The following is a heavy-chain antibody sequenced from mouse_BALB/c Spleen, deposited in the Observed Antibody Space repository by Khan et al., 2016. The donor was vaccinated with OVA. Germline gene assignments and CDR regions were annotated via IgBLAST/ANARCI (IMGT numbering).Heavy chain of an antibody. CDR2: IWAGGST. V-gene: IGHV2-9*02. CDR3: ARAYYYGAWFAY. CDR1: GFSLTTYG. D-gene: IGHD1-1*01. J-gene: IGHJ3*01. Sequence: VQLKESGPGLVAPSQSLSITCTVSGFSLTTYGVHWVRQPPGKGLEWLGVIWAGGSTNYNSAPMSRLSISKDNSKSQASFKMNMLQTDYTAMYYCARAYYYGAWFAYWGQGTLVTVSA.